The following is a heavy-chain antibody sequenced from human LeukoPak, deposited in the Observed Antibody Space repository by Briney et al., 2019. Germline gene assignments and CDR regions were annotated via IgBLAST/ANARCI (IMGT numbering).Heavy chain of an antibody. CDR3: ARRLTQYDCFDP. CDR2: TYYRATWYN. D-gene: IGHD2-2*01. J-gene: IGHJ5*02. CDR1: GDSVSSNSVT. Sequence: SQTLSLICAISGDSVSSNSVTWNWIRQSPSRGVEWQGRTYYRATWYNDYAVSVRGRITVNPDTSKNQPSLHLNSVTPEDTAVYYCARRLTQYDCFDPWGQGILVTVSS. V-gene: IGHV6-1*01.